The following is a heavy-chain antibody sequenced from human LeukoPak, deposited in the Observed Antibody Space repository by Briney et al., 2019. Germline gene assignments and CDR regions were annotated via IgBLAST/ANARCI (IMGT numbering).Heavy chain of an antibody. CDR2: IYNVGST. Sequence: CAASGFTVSSNYMSWVSQAPGKGLEWVSVIYNVGSTYYADSVKGRFTVSRDTAKNTLYLQMNSLRVEDTAVYYCARSDWFCGQGHLVTV. V-gene: IGHV3-53*01. CDR3: ARSDWF. CDR1: GFTVSSNY. D-gene: IGHD3/OR15-3a*01. J-gene: IGHJ4*02.